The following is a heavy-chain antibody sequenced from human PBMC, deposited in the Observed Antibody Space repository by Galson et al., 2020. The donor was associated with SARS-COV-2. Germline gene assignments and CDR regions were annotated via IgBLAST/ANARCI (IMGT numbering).Heavy chain of an antibody. V-gene: IGHV3-11*01. CDR2: ISKTSTTI. Sequence: GGSLRLSCAASGFTFSDYYITWIRQAPGKGLEWISYISKTSTTIYYADSVRGRFTISRDNAKNSLYLQMNSLRADDTAFYFCARGWLELDYWGQGALVTVTS. CDR3: ARGWLELDY. J-gene: IGHJ4*02. CDR1: GFTFSDYY. D-gene: IGHD5-12*01.